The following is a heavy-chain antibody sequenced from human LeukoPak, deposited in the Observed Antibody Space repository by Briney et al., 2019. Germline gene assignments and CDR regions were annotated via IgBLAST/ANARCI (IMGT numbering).Heavy chain of an antibody. V-gene: IGHV4-59*01. D-gene: IGHD6-13*01. CDR2: IYYSGST. CDR1: GGSISSYY. Sequence: SETLSLTCTVSGGSISSYYWSWIRQPPGKGLEWIGYIYYSGSTNYKPSLKSRVTISVDTSKNQFSLKMSSVIAADTAVYYCARRDWSSSWLYFDYWGQGTLVTVSS. J-gene: IGHJ4*02. CDR3: ARRDWSSSWLYFDY.